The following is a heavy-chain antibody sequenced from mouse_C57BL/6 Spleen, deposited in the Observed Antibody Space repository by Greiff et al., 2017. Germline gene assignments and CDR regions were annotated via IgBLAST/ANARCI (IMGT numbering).Heavy chain of an antibody. CDR2: IDPSDSYT. D-gene: IGHD1-1*02. V-gene: IGHV1-59*01. CDR1: GYTFTSYW. J-gene: IGHJ2*01. Sequence: QVQLQQPGAELVRPGTSVKLSCKASGYTFTSYWMHWVKQRPGHGLEWIGVIDPSDSYTNYNQKFKGKATLTVDTSSSTAYMQLSSLTSEDSAVYYCARSTGGSYPYYFDYWGQGTTLTVSS. CDR3: ARSTGGSYPYYFDY.